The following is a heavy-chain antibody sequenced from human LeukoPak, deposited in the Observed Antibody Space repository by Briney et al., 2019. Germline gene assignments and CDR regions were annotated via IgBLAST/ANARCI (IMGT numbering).Heavy chain of an antibody. CDR2: IYHSGST. CDR1: GDSITSSNY. Sequence: SETLSLTCSVSGDSITSSNYYWSWVRQPPGKGLEWIGEIYHSGSTNYNPSLKSRVTISVDKSKNQFSLKLSSVTAADTAVYYCARDIAAPPYFQHWGQGTLVTVSS. J-gene: IGHJ1*01. CDR3: ARDIAAPPYFQH. V-gene: IGHV4-4*02. D-gene: IGHD6-13*01.